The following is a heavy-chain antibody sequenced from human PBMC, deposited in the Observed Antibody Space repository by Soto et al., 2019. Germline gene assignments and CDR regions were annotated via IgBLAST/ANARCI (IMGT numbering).Heavy chain of an antibody. CDR1: GYTFTSYG. D-gene: IGHD3-22*01. V-gene: IGHV1-18*01. CDR2: ISAYNGNT. CDR3: ARDRESREYYYDSSGLFKKHDY. J-gene: IGHJ4*02. Sequence: ASVKVSCKASGYTFTSYGISWVRQAPGQGLEWMGWISAYNGNTNYAQKLQGRVTMTTDTSTSTAYMELRSLRSDDTAVYYCARDRESREYYYDSSGLFKKHDYWGQGTLVTVSS.